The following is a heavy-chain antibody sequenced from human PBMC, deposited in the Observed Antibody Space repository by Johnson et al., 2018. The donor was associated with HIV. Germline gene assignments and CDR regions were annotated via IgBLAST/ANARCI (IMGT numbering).Heavy chain of an antibody. J-gene: IGHJ3*02. Sequence: QVQLVESGGGVVQPGGSLRLSCAASGFTFSSYGMHWVRQAPGKGLEWVAFIGFDGTKSYYADSLKGRFTISRDNSKNTLYLQMGSLRAEDMAVYYCASTIDIVPTGRSYDAFDIWGQGTLVTVSS. CDR2: IGFDGTKS. CDR1: GFTFSSYG. CDR3: ASTIDIVPTGRSYDAFDI. V-gene: IGHV3-30*02. D-gene: IGHD5-12*01.